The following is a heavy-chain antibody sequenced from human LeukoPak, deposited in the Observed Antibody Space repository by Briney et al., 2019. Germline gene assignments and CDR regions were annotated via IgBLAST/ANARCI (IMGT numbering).Heavy chain of an antibody. CDR1: GFTFPSYG. V-gene: IGHV3-30*18. D-gene: IGHD6-13*01. CDR2: ISNDGSNK. J-gene: IGHJ4*02. CDR3: AKAGYSSSWYVDY. Sequence: PGGSLRLSCAASGFTFPSYGMHWVRQAPGKGLEWVAVISNDGSNKYYADSVKGRFTISRDNSKNTLYLQMNSLRAEDTAVYYCAKAGYSSSWYVDYWGQGTLVLVSS.